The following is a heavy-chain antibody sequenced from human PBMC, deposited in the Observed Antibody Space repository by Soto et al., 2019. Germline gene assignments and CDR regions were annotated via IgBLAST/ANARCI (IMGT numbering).Heavy chain of an antibody. CDR1: GFTFSSYG. CDR2: ISYDGSNK. J-gene: IGHJ3*02. Sequence: PGGSLRLSCAASGFTFSSYGMHWVRQAPGKGLEWVAVISYDGSNKYYADSVKGRFTISRDNSKNTLYLQMNSLRAEDTAVYYCAKDLLRAFDIWGQGTMVTVSS. V-gene: IGHV3-30*18. CDR3: AKDLLRAFDI.